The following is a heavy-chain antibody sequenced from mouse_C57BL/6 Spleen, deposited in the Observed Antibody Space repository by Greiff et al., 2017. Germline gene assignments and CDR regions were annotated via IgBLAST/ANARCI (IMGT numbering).Heavy chain of an antibody. Sequence: VQLQQPGAELVKPGASVKMSCKASGYTFTSYWITWVKQRPGQGLEWIGDIYPGSGSTNYNEKFKSKATLTVDTSSSTAYMQLSSLTSEDSAVYYCACYGSSFLLGYWGPSTTLSVSS. D-gene: IGHD1-1*01. CDR3: ACYGSSFLLGY. V-gene: IGHV1-55*01. CDR2: IYPGSGST. J-gene: IGHJ2*01. CDR1: GYTFTSYW.